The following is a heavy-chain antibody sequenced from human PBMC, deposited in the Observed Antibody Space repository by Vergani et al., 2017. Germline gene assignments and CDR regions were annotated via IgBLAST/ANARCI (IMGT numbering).Heavy chain of an antibody. CDR2: MNGDGNTI. CDR1: GFTFNEYW. CDR3: SRARKFRFGVVWENWFDP. D-gene: IGHD3-3*01. J-gene: IGHJ5*02. V-gene: IGHV3-74*01. Sequence: EVELVESGGGLVQPGGSLRLSCAASGFTFNEYWMHWARQVPGKGLVWVSGMNGDGNTISYADSVKGRFTISRDNANNTLFLQMNSLRAEDTAVYYYSRARKFRFGVVWENWFDPWGQGTLVTVSS.